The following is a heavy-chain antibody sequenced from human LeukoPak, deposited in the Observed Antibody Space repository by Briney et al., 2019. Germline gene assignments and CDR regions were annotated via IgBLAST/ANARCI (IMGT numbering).Heavy chain of an antibody. CDR2: IYSGGSS. D-gene: IGHD3-10*01. CDR1: GFTVSSNY. CDR3: ARDRDYYYGMDV. V-gene: IGHV3-53*01. J-gene: IGHJ6*02. Sequence: GGSLRLSCAASGFTVSSNYMSCVRQAPGKGLEWVSVIYSGGSSYYADSVKGRFTISRDNSKNTLYLQMNSLRAEDTAVYYCARDRDYYYGMDVWGQGTTVTVSS.